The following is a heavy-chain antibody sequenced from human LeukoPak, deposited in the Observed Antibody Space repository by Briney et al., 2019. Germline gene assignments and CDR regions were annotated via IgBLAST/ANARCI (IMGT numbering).Heavy chain of an antibody. V-gene: IGHV4-59*01. Sequence: SETLSLTCTVSGVSISSYYWSWIRQPPGKGLEWIGYIYYSGSTNYNPSLKSRVTIPVDTSKNQFSLKLSSVAAADTAVYYCAREKVYGYSYGSWFDPWGQGTLVTVSP. CDR3: AREKVYGYSYGSWFDP. D-gene: IGHD5-18*01. CDR2: IYYSGST. J-gene: IGHJ5*02. CDR1: GVSISSYY.